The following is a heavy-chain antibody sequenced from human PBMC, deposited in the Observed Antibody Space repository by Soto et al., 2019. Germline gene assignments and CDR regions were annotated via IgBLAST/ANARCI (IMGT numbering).Heavy chain of an antibody. V-gene: IGHV1-46*01. D-gene: IGHD3-22*01. CDR3: ARVANYYDSSGYSYFDY. CDR2: INPSGGST. Sequence: ASVKVSCKASGYTFTSYYMHWVRQAPGQGFEWMGIINPSGGSTSYAQKFQGRVTMTRDTSTSTVYMELSSLRSEDTAVYYCARVANYYDSSGYSYFDYWGQGTLVTVSS. J-gene: IGHJ4*02. CDR1: GYTFTSYY.